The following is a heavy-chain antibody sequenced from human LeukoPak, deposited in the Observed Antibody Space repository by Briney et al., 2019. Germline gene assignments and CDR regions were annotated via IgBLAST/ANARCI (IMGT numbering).Heavy chain of an antibody. Sequence: PGGSLRLSYEASGLSFGDYTMHWVRQAPGKGLEWVSLISRNGAATKYAASVRGRFTVSRDNSKNSLYLQMNSLRAEDTAVYYCATGEAYCGGDRYSSYDYWGQGTLVTVSS. J-gene: IGHJ4*02. CDR2: ISRNGAAT. V-gene: IGHV3-43*01. CDR3: ATGEAYCGGDRYSSYDY. D-gene: IGHD2-21*02. CDR1: GLSFGDYT.